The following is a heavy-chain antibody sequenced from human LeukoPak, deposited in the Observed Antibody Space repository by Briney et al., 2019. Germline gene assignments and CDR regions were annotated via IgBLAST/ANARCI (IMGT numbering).Heavy chain of an antibody. Sequence: GGSLRLSCAASGFTFSSYGMHWVRQAPGKGLDWVAFIHHDGSNKYYADSVKGRFTISRDNAKNSLYLQMNSLRAEDTAVYYCARGGTGTMFDWGQGTLVTVSS. CDR1: GFTFSSYG. CDR3: ARGGTGTMFD. D-gene: IGHD1-7*01. V-gene: IGHV3-30*02. J-gene: IGHJ4*02. CDR2: IHHDGSNK.